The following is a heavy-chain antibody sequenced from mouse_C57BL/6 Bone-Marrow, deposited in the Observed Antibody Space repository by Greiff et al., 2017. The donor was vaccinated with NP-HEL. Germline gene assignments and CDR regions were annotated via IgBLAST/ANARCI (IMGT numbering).Heavy chain of an antibody. CDR2: ISYSGST. CDR3: ARLLRSDWYFDV. CDR1: GYSITSDY. V-gene: IGHV3-8*01. D-gene: IGHD1-1*01. J-gene: IGHJ1*03. Sequence: EVKVEEPGPGLAKPSQTLSLTCSVTGYSITSDYWNWIRKFPGNKLEYMGYISYSGSTYYNPSLKSRISITRDTSKNQYYLQLNSVTTEDTATYYCARLLRSDWYFDVWGTGTTVTVSS.